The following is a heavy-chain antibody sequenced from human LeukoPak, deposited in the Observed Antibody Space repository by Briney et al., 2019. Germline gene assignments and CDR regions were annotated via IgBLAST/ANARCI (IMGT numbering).Heavy chain of an antibody. CDR3: ARGTARFDY. CDR2: INTDGSSI. CDR1: GFTFTSYW. Sequence: GGSLRLSCAASGFTFTSYWMHWVRQAPGKGLVWVSRINTDGSSINYADSVKGRFTISRDNAKNTLYLQMSSLRAEDTAVYYCARGTARFDYRGQGTLVTVSS. J-gene: IGHJ4*02. V-gene: IGHV3-74*01.